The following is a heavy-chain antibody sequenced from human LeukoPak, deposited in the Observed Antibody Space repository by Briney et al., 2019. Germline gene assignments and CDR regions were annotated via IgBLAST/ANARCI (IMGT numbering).Heavy chain of an antibody. D-gene: IGHD2-2*01. CDR3: ARDKGVVPAAAMFYLDY. J-gene: IGHJ4*02. Sequence: ASVNVSCKASGYSFTSYYIHWVRQAPGQGLEWMGIINPRGGSRSYPQNFQGRVTMTRDTSTSTVHMELSSLRSDDTAVYYYARDKGVVPAAAMFYLDYWGQGTLVTVSS. V-gene: IGHV1-46*01. CDR1: GYSFTSYY. CDR2: INPRGGSR.